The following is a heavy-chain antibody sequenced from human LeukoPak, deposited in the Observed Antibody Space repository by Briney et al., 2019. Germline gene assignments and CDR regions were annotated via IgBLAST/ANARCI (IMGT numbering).Heavy chain of an antibody. D-gene: IGHD2-15*01. CDR3: ASLGYCSGGSCFSHFDY. J-gene: IGHJ4*02. CDR2: ISYDGSNK. Sequence: GGSLRLSCAASGFTFSSYAMHWVRQAPGKGLEWVAVISYDGSNKYYADSVKGRFTISRDNAKNSLYLQMNSLRAEDTAVYYCASLGYCSGGSCFSHFDYWGQGTLVTVSS. V-gene: IGHV3-30-3*01. CDR1: GFTFSSYA.